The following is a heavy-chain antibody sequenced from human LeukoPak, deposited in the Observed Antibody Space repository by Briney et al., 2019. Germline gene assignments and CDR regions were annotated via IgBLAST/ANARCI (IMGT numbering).Heavy chain of an antibody. J-gene: IGHJ4*02. D-gene: IGHD2-8*01. V-gene: IGHV4-59*01. CDR3: AREGGVGYCTNGVCYHFDY. CDR2: IYYSGST. Sequence: PSETLSLTCTVSGGSISSYYWSWIRQPPGKGLEWIGYIYYSGSTNYNPSLKSRVTISVDTSKNQFSLKLSSVTAADTAVYYCAREGGVGYCTNGVCYHFDYWGQGTLVTVSS. CDR1: GGSISSYY.